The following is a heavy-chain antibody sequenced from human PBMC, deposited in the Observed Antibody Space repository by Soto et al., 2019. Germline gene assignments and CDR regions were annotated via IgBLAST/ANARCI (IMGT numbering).Heavy chain of an antibody. Sequence: GGSLRLSCASSGFTLSMSAVNWVRQAPGKGLEWVSYISDSGDRTYYADSMKGRFTISRDRSKNTVSLQMDSLRAEDTAVYYCAKDRGIIVKAGDAFDVWGQGTKVTVS. J-gene: IGHJ3*01. CDR1: GFTLSMSA. D-gene: IGHD3-16*02. CDR2: ISDSGDRT. V-gene: IGHV3-23*01. CDR3: AKDRGIIVKAGDAFDV.